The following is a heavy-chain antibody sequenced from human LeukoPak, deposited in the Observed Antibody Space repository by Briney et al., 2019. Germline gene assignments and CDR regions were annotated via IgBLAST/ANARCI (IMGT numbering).Heavy chain of an antibody. CDR3: ARGFNYDFWSGFFR. V-gene: IGHV1-3*01. Sequence: GASVKVSCKASGYTFTSYAMHWVRQAPGQRLEWMGWINAGNGNTKYSQKFQGRVTITRDTSASTAYMELSSLRSEDTAVYYCARGFNYDFWSGFFRWGQGTLVTVPS. J-gene: IGHJ4*02. CDR1: GYTFTSYA. CDR2: INAGNGNT. D-gene: IGHD3-3*01.